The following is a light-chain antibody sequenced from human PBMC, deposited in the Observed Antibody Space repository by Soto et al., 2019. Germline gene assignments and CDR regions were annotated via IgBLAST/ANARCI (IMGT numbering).Light chain of an antibody. CDR3: STWDDSVSAVV. J-gene: IGLJ2*01. V-gene: IGLV1-47*03. Sequence: QSVLTQSPSASGTPGQSVTISCFGSSSNIGSNYVYWYQQFPGTAPKLLFYNNDLRPPGVPDRCSGSKSGTSASLAISGLWPEDEADYYCSTWDDSVSAVVFGGGTKVTVL. CDR2: NND. CDR1: SSNIGSNY.